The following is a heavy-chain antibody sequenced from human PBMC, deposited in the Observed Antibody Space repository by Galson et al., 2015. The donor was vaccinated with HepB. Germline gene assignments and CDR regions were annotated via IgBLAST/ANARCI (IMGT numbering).Heavy chain of an antibody. D-gene: IGHD3-10*01. J-gene: IGHJ2*01. Sequence: SCKASGYTFTSYAMHWVRQAPGQRLEWMGWINAGNGNTKYSQKFQGRVTITRDTSASTAYMELSSLRSEDTAVYYCARDRGSGSYYTSWYFDLWGRGTLVTVSS. CDR1: GYTFTSYA. V-gene: IGHV1-3*01. CDR2: INAGNGNT. CDR3: ARDRGSGSYYTSWYFDL.